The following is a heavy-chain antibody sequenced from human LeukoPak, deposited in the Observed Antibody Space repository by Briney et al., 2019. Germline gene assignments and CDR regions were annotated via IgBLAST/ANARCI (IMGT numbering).Heavy chain of an antibody. CDR2: IVVGSGNT. Sequence: SVTVSCKASGFTFTSSAVQWARQARGQRLEWIGWIVVGSGNTNYAQKFQERVTITRDMSTSTAYMELSSLRSEDTAVYYCAADHASITMVRGVINWYFDLWGRGTLVTVSS. CDR1: GFTFTSSA. CDR3: AADHASITMVRGVINWYFDL. J-gene: IGHJ2*01. V-gene: IGHV1-58*01. D-gene: IGHD3-10*01.